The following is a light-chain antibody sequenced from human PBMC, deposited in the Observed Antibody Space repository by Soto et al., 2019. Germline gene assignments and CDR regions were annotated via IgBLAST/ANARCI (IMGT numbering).Light chain of an antibody. Sequence: QPVLTQSPSASASLGASVKLTCTLSSGHSNYAIAWHQQQPGKGPRYLMKLNSDGSHTKGDGIPDRFSGSSSGAERFLTISSLQSEDEADYYCQTWGTGIRVFGGGTKLTVL. J-gene: IGLJ2*01. CDR2: LNSDGSH. V-gene: IGLV4-69*01. CDR1: SGHSNYA. CDR3: QTWGTGIRV.